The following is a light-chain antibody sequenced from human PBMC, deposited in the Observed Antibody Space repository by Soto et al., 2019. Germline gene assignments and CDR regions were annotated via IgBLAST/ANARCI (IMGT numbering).Light chain of an antibody. J-gene: IGLJ7*01. CDR1: TSNIAGNT. V-gene: IGLV1-44*01. CDR3: ATWDDSLNAAV. Sequence: QSVLTQPPSLSGTPGQRVTISCSGSTSNIAGNTVHWYQHLPETAPKLLLYIDDQRPSGVPDRFSGSKSGTSASLAISGLQSEDEADYYCATWDDSLNAAVFGGGTQLTV. CDR2: IDD.